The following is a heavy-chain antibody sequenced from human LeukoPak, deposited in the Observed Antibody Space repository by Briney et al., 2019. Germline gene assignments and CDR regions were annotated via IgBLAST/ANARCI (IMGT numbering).Heavy chain of an antibody. CDR2: IIPILGIA. V-gene: IGHV1-69*04. CDR3: AREGWDLTTVVPGTPHYFDY. D-gene: IGHD4-23*01. J-gene: IGHJ4*02. Sequence: SVKVSCKASGGTFSSYAISWVRQPPGKGLEWMGRIIPILGIANYAQKFQGRVTITADKSTSTAYMELSSLRSEDTAVYYCAREGWDLTTVVPGTPHYFDYWGQGTLVTVSS. CDR1: GGTFSSYA.